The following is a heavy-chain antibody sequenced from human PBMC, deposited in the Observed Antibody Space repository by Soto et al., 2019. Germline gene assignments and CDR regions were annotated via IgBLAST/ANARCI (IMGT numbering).Heavy chain of an antibody. V-gene: IGHV1-3*01. Sequence: GASVKVSCKASGSTLTSCARHWVRQPPGQRLEWMGWINAGNRNTKYSQKFQGRVTITRDTSASTAYMELSSLRAEDTAVYYCARGAYYYGSGSYAHYYYYYYGMDVRGQVTTVTVSS. J-gene: IGHJ6*02. CDR2: INAGNRNT. CDR1: GSTLTSCA. D-gene: IGHD3-10*01. CDR3: ARGAYYYGSGSYAHYYYYYYGMDV.